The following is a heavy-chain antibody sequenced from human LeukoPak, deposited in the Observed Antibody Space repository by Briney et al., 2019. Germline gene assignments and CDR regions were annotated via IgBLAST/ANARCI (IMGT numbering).Heavy chain of an antibody. CDR2: ISSSGSTI. CDR1: GVTFSSYE. J-gene: IGHJ6*01. V-gene: IGHV3-48*03. Sequence: GGSLRLSCAASGVTFSSYEMNWGRQAPGEGLEWGSYISSSGSTIYYADSLKGRFTISRDNAKNSLYLQMKSLRAEDTAVYYCAREVWFGESYGIDVWGQGTTVTVSS. CDR3: AREVWFGESYGIDV. D-gene: IGHD3-10*01.